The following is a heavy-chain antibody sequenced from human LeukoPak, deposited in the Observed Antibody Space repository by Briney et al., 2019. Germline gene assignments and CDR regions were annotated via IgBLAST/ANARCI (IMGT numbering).Heavy chain of an antibody. J-gene: IGHJ6*03. D-gene: IGHD6-13*01. CDR3: ARDGVDPGIAAAGTSRYYYYYYYMDV. CDR2: IYTSGST. CDR1: GGSISSYY. Sequence: SETLSLTCTVSGGSISSYYWSWIRQPAGKGLEWIGRIYTSGSTNYNPSLKSRVTMSVDTSKNQFSLKLSSVTAADTAVYYCARDGVDPGIAAAGTSRYYYYYYYMDVWGKGTTVTVSS. V-gene: IGHV4-4*07.